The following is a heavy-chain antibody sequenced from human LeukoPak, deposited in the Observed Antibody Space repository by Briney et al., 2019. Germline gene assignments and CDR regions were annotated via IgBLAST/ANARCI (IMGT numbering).Heavy chain of an antibody. CDR1: GGSISSYY. CDR3: ARIPASSFWLVSYYYYMDV. J-gene: IGHJ6*03. V-gene: IGHV4-34*01. Sequence: SETLSLTCTVSGGSISSYYWSWIRQPPGKGLEWIGEINHSGSTNYNPSLKSRVTISVDTSKNQFSLKLSSVTAADTAVYYCARIPASSFWLVSYYYYMDVWGKGTTVTVSS. D-gene: IGHD6-19*01. CDR2: INHSGST.